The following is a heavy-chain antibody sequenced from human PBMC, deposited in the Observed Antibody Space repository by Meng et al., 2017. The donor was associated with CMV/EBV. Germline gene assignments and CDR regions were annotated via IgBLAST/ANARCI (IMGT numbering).Heavy chain of an antibody. CDR1: GGPIRSFS. J-gene: IGHJ4*02. CDR3: ARGVLYYYDSSGHFDY. D-gene: IGHD3-22*01. V-gene: IGHV4-4*07. Sequence: ALLRESCAGLVKPSETLSLTCTVSGGPIRSFSGGWIRQPAGMGLEWIGRSYTSGRTNYNPALKSRVTMSVDTSKNQFSLKLSSVTAADTAVYYCARGVLYYYDSSGHFDYWGQGTLVTVSS. CDR2: SYTSGRT.